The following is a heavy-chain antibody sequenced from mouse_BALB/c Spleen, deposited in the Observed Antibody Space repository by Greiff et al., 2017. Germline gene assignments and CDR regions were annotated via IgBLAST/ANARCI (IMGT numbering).Heavy chain of an antibody. CDR3: ARGGGDYYGSSYSPFDY. Sequence: EVQLQQSGAELVKPGASVKLSCTASGFNIKDTYMHWVKQRPEQGLEWIGRIDPANGNTKYDPKFQGKATITADTSSNTAYLQLSSLTSEDTAVYYCARGGGDYYGSSYSPFDYWGQGTTLTVSS. J-gene: IGHJ2*01. V-gene: IGHV14-3*02. CDR2: IDPANGNT. D-gene: IGHD1-1*01. CDR1: GFNIKDTY.